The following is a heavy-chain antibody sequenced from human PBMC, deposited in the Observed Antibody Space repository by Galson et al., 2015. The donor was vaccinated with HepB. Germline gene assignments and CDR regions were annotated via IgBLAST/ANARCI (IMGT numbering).Heavy chain of an antibody. Sequence: SLRLSCAASGFTFSNHGMHWVRQAPGKGLEWVTVVSSDGNTKVYADSVKGRFTISRDNSKNTLDLQMNSLRADDTGVYFCARENSWGNWYFELWGRGTLVTVSS. J-gene: IGHJ2*01. CDR1: GFTFSNHG. V-gene: IGHV3-30*03. CDR3: ARENSWGNWYFEL. CDR2: VSSDGNTK. D-gene: IGHD3-16*01.